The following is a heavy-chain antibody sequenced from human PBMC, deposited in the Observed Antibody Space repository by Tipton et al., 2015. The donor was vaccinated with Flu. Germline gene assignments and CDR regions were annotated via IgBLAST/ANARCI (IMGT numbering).Heavy chain of an antibody. Sequence: QLVQSGAEVKKPGASVKVSCKASGYTFTGYYMHWVRQAPGQGLEWMGWINPNSGGTNYAQKFQGRVTMTRDTSISTAYMELSRLRSDDTAVYYCAREGVNITGTTVWFDPWGQGTLVTVSS. CDR1: GYTFTGYY. D-gene: IGHD1-7*01. J-gene: IGHJ5*02. CDR2: INPNSGGT. V-gene: IGHV1-2*02. CDR3: AREGVNITGTTVWFDP.